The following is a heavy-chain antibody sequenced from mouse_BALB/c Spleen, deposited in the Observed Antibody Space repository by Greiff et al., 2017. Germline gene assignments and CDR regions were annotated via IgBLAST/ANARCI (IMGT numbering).Heavy chain of an antibody. CDR3: ARNRYDRGGNAMDY. CDR1: GFNIKDTY. D-gene: IGHD2-14*01. J-gene: IGHJ4*01. CDR2: IDPANGNT. Sequence: EVQLQQSGAELVKPGASVKLSCTASGFNIKDTYMHWVKQRPEQGLEWIGRIDPANGNTKYDPKFQGKATITADTSSNTAYLQLSSLTSEDTAVYYCARNRYDRGGNAMDYWGQGTSVTVSS. V-gene: IGHV14-3*02.